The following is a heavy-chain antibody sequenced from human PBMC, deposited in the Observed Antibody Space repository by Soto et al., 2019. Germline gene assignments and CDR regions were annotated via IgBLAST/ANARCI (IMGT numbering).Heavy chain of an antibody. V-gene: IGHV3-7*01. CDR1: GFTFGYYW. CDR2: IKWDASEK. CDR3: AKAGFTIFGEGFDL. Sequence: EGSLRLSCAASGFTFGYYWMSWVRQAPGKGLERLATIKWDASEKKYVDSVKGRFTMSRDNAKNSVYLQMDSLRAEDTAVYYCAKAGFTIFGEGFDLWGQGT. J-gene: IGHJ5*02. D-gene: IGHD3-3*01.